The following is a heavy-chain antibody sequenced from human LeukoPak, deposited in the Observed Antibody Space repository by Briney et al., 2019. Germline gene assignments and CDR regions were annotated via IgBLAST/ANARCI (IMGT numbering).Heavy chain of an antibody. CDR1: GFTLSSFS. V-gene: IGHV3-64*02. CDR2: INYKGGTT. Sequence: PGGSLRLSCAASGFTLSSFSMHWVRQSPGRGLEYVSAINYKGGTTYYADSVKGRFTISRDNSKNTLYLQMASLRDKDMGVYYCARVGPATAFDYWGQGTQVTVSS. CDR3: ARVGPATAFDY. J-gene: IGHJ4*02.